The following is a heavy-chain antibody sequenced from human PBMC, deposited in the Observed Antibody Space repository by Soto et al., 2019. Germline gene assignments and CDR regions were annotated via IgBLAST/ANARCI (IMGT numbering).Heavy chain of an antibody. Sequence: SETLSLTCTVAGGSLSSYYWTWIRQSPGKGLEWIGYVYFSGNTNYNPSLKSRVTISIDTSKNQFSLRLASVTAADTAFYYCGSVRPSGYVLSWGQGTLVTAPQ. CDR2: VYFSGNT. CDR1: GGSLSSYY. D-gene: IGHD6-25*01. J-gene: IGHJ5*02. V-gene: IGHV4-59*01. CDR3: GSVRPSGYVLS.